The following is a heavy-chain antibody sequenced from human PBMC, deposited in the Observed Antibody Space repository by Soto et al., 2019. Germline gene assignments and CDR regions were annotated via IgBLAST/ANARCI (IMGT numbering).Heavy chain of an antibody. CDR1: GGSINNHY. CDR3: ARSNWDSEY. Sequence: QVQLQESGPGLVKPSETLSLTCTVSGGSINNHYWGWIRQPPGKGLEWIGYTYYTGSTNYNPSLKSRLTISVDTSKNQFSLNPTSPTAADTALYYWARSNWDSEYWGQGTLVTVSS. D-gene: IGHD7-27*01. J-gene: IGHJ4*02. CDR2: TYYTGST. V-gene: IGHV4-59*11.